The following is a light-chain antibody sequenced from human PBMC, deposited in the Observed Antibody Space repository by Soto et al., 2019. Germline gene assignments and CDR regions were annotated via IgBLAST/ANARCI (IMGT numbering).Light chain of an antibody. Sequence: DIVMTQSPDSLAVSLGERASINCKSSQNILYSSNNQNYLAWYQQKPGQPPKLLIYWASTRESGVPDRFSGSGSGTEFTLTISSLQAEDVAFYYCQQYYSPPHTFGPRTKVDIK. CDR3: QQYYSPPHT. V-gene: IGKV4-1*01. CDR2: WAS. CDR1: QNILYSSNNQNY. J-gene: IGKJ3*01.